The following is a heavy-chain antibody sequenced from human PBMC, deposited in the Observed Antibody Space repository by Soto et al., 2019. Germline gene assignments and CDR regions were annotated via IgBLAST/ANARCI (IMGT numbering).Heavy chain of an antibody. CDR1: GGTINSGNYF. J-gene: IGHJ4*02. CDR3: ARVKDTSYRNYYFDY. D-gene: IGHD2-15*01. V-gene: IGHV4-30-4*01. Sequence: SETLSLTCSVSGGTINSGNYFWSWIRQPPGKGLEWIGSIFYTGSTYYSPSLKSRASMYIDKSNILSALRLRSLTAADTAVCFCARVKDTSYRNYYFDYWGQGTRVTVSS. CDR2: IFYTGST.